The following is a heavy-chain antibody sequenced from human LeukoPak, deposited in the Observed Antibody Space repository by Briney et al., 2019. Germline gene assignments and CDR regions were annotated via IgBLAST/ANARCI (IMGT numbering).Heavy chain of an antibody. CDR2: IKQDGSEK. CDR3: ARDKGPFDWYPGDY. J-gene: IGHJ4*02. D-gene: IGHD3-9*01. Sequence: GGSLRLSCAASGFTFSSYWMSWVRQAPGKGLEWVANIKQDGSEKYYVDSVKGRFTISRDNAKNSLYLQMNSLRAEDTAVYYCARDKGPFDWYPGDYWGQGTLVTVSS. V-gene: IGHV3-7*01. CDR1: GFTFSSYW.